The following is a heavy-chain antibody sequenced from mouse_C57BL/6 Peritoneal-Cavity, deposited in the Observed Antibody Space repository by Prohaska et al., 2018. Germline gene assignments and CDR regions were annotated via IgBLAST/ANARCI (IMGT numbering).Heavy chain of an antibody. D-gene: IGHD4-1*01. CDR2: IYPGNSDT. V-gene: IGHV1-5*01. CDR1: GYTFTSYW. J-gene: IGHJ4*01. Sequence: EVQLQQSGTVLARPGASVKMSCKTSGYTFTSYWMHWVTQRPGQGLEWIGAIYPGNSDTSYNQKFKGKAKLTAVTSASTAYMELSSLTKEDFAVYDCTRTPGTSYAMDDWGQGTSVTVAS. CDR3: TRTPGTSYAMDD.